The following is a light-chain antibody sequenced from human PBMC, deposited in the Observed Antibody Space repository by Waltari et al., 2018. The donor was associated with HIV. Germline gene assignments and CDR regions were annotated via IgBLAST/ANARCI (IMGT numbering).Light chain of an antibody. CDR1: QSVSCY. CDR2: DAS. J-gene: IGKJ4*01. V-gene: IGKV3-11*01. Sequence: EIVLTQSPATLSLSPGESATLSCRASQSVSCYLVWYQHKPGQAPRLLIYDASNRATGIPARVSGSGSETDFTLTISSLETEDYAVYYCQKRGDLRTFGGGTKVDIK. CDR3: QKRGDLRT.